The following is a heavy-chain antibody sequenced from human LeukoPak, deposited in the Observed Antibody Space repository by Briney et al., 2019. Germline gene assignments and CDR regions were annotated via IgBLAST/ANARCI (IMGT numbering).Heavy chain of an antibody. V-gene: IGHV4-39*01. Sequence: SETLSLTCTVSGGSISSSSYYWGWIRQPPGKGLEWFVSIYYSGSTYYNPSLKSRVPISLYISKNQFSLKLSSVTAADTAVYYCARQPQVGARERGLDYWGQGTLVTVSS. D-gene: IGHD1-26*01. J-gene: IGHJ4*02. CDR1: GGSISSSSYY. CDR2: IYYSGST. CDR3: ARQPQVGARERGLDY.